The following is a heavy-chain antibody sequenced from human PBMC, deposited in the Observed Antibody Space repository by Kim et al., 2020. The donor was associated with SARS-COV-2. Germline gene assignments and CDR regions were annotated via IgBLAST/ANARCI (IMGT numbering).Heavy chain of an antibody. CDR1: GFTFSSYA. Sequence: GGSLRLSCAASGFTFSSYAMHWVRQAPGKGLEWVAVIWYDGSNKYYADSVKGRFTISRDNSKNTLYLQMNSLRAEDTAVYYCAKYSSVYSYGSAAFDYWGQGTLVTVSS. CDR3: AKYSSVYSYGSAAFDY. V-gene: IGHV3-33*06. CDR2: IWYDGSNK. J-gene: IGHJ4*02. D-gene: IGHD5-18*01.